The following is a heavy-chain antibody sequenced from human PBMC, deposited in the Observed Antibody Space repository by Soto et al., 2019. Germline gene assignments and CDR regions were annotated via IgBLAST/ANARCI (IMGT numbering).Heavy chain of an antibody. CDR3: VKGAWLDY. V-gene: IGHV3-23*01. J-gene: IGHJ4*02. CDR2: IRGSSGST. Sequence: EVQLLESGGGLVQPGGSLRLSCAASGFTFSTFDMTWVRQPPGKGLEWVSLIRGSSGSTYYADSVKGRFTISKDISKNTLYLQMNSLRAEDTALYFGVKGAWLDYWGQGNMVTVSS. CDR1: GFTFSTFD.